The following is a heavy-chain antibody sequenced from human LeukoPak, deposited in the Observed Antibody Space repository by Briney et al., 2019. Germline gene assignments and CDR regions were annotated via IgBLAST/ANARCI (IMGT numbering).Heavy chain of an antibody. V-gene: IGHV3-23*01. CDR1: GFTFSSYA. CDR2: ISGSGGST. Sequence: GGSLRLSCAASGFTFSSYATSWVRQAPGKGLEWVSAISGSGGSTYYADSVKGRFTISRDNSKNTLYLQMNSLRAEDTAVYYCAKDELLWFGELAGIPYWGQGTLVTVSS. CDR3: AKDELLWFGELAGIPY. J-gene: IGHJ4*02. D-gene: IGHD3-10*01.